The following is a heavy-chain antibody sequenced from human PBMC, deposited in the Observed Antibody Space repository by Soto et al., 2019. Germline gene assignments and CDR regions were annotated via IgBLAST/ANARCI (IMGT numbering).Heavy chain of an antibody. CDR1: GYTFTSYG. Sequence: GASVKVSCKASGYTFTSYGISWVRQAPGQGLEWMGWISAYNGNTNYAQKLQGRVTMTTDTSTSTAYMGLRSLRSDDTAVYYCARDKSFYYDSSGYIDYWGQGTLVTVSS. CDR2: ISAYNGNT. CDR3: ARDKSFYYDSSGYIDY. J-gene: IGHJ4*02. V-gene: IGHV1-18*04. D-gene: IGHD3-22*01.